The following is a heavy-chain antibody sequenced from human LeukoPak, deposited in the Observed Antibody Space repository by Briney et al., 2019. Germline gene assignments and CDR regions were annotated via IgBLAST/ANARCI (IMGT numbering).Heavy chain of an antibody. CDR3: ARAFNYAFDS. J-gene: IGHJ4*02. CDR1: GFTFDDYA. V-gene: IGHV3-9*01. Sequence: GGSLRLSCAASGFTFDDYAMHWVRQAPGKGLEWVSGISWNSGSIGYADSVKGRFTISRDNARNSLYLHMNSLRVEDTALYYCARAFNYAFDSWGQGTLVTVSS. CDR2: ISWNSGSI. D-gene: IGHD4-11*01.